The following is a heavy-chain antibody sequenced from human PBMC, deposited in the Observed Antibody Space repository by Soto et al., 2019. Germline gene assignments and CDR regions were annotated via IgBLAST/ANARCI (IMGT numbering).Heavy chain of an antibody. CDR1: GGTFSSYA. V-gene: IGHV1-69*13. CDR2: IIPIFGTA. CDR3: ARGGPLGYCSSTSCFDY. Sequence: GASVKVSCKASGGTFSSYAISWVRQAPGQGLEWMGGIIPIFGTANYAQKFQGRVTITADESTSTAYMELSSLRSEDTAVYYCARGGPLGYCSSTSCFDYWGQGTLVTVSS. J-gene: IGHJ4*02. D-gene: IGHD2-2*01.